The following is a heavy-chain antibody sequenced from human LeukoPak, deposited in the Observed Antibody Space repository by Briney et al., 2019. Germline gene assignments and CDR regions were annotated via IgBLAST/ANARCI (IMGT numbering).Heavy chain of an antibody. V-gene: IGHV4-59*01. Sequence: SETLSLTCTVSGGSISSYYWSWIRQPPGKGLEWIGYIYYSGSTNYNPSLKSRVTISVDTSKNQFSLKLSSVTAADTAVYYCARVEMATVGFDYWGQGTLVTVSS. CDR2: IYYSGST. D-gene: IGHD5-24*01. CDR3: ARVEMATVGFDY. J-gene: IGHJ4*02. CDR1: GGSISSYY.